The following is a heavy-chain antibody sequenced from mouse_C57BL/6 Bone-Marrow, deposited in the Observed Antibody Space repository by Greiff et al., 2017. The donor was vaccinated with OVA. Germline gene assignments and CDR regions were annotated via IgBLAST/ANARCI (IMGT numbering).Heavy chain of an antibody. J-gene: IGHJ3*01. D-gene: IGHD1-1*01. Sequence: VQLQQSGAELVRPGASVKLSCTASGFNIKDYYMHWVKQRPEQGLEWIGRIDPEDGDTDYAPKFQGKATMTADTSSNTAYLQLSSLTSEDTAVYYCTTSYYYGSSFFAYWGQGTLVTVSA. CDR2: IDPEDGDT. CDR3: TTSYYYGSSFFAY. CDR1: GFNIKDYY. V-gene: IGHV14-1*01.